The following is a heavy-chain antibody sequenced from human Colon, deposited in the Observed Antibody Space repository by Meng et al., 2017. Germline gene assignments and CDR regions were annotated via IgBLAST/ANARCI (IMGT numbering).Heavy chain of an antibody. CDR2: INHSGST. CDR1: GGSFMGYY. D-gene: IGHD6-19*01. J-gene: IGHJ5*02. CDR3: ARERLSSGWYGGRWFDP. Sequence: QVQLRQWGAGLLKPSETLSLTCDGYGGSFMGYYWSWIRQPPGKGLEWIGEINHSGSTNYNPSLKSRVTISVDTSKNQFSLKLSSVTAADTAVYYCARERLSSGWYGGRWFDPWGQGTLVTVSS. V-gene: IGHV4-34*01.